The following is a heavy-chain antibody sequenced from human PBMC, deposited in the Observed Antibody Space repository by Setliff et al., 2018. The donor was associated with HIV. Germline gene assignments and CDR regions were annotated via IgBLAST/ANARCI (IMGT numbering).Heavy chain of an antibody. CDR3: ASSWSRIRYYGMDV. CDR1: GYTFTNSF. D-gene: IGHD6-13*01. V-gene: IGHV1-46*01. CDR2: INPSDGST. Sequence: ASVKVSCKASGYTFTNSFMHWVRQAPGQGLEWMGIINPSDGSTNQPQKFQGRVTMTRNTSISTAYMELSSLRSDDTAVYYCASSWSRIRYYGMDVWGQGTTVTVSS. J-gene: IGHJ6*02.